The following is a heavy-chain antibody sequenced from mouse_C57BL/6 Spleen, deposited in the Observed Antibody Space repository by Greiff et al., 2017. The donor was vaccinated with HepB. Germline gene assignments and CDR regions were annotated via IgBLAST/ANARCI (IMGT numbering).Heavy chain of an antibody. D-gene: IGHD2-2*01. Sequence: EVQRVESGAELVRPGASVKLSCTASGFNIKDYYMHWVKQRPEQGLEWIGRIDPEDGDTEYAPKFQGKATMTADTSSNTAYLPLSSLTSEDTAVYYCTTLGLRPNYYAMDYWGQGTSVTVSS. CDR3: TTLGLRPNYYAMDY. J-gene: IGHJ4*01. V-gene: IGHV14-1*01. CDR2: IDPEDGDT. CDR1: GFNIKDYY.